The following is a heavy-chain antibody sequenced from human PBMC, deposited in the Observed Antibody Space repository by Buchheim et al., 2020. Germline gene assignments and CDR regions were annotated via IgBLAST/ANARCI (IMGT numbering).Heavy chain of an antibody. CDR1: GFTFSRYC. V-gene: IGHV3-7*01. CDR2: IKQDGSEK. Sequence: EVQLVESGGGLVQPGGSLRLSCLASGFTFSRYCMKWVRQAPGKGLEWVSNIKQDGSEKQYVDSVKGRFTISRDNAKNSVYLHMKSVRAEDTAVYDCVREGYYNFIVDPWGQGTL. J-gene: IGHJ5*02. CDR3: VREGYYNFIVDP. D-gene: IGHD3-3*01.